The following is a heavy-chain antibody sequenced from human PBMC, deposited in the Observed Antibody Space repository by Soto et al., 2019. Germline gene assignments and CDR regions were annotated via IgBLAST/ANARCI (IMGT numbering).Heavy chain of an antibody. V-gene: IGHV3-9*01. CDR1: GFTFDDYA. J-gene: IGHJ2*01. CDR3: AKDISPWGSGWWSYWYFDL. CDR2: ISWNSGSI. Sequence: EVQLVESGGGLVQPGRSLRLSCAASGFTFDDYAMHWVRQAPGKGLEWVSGISWNSGSIGYADAVKGRFTISRDNAKNSLYLQMNSLRAEDTALYYCAKDISPWGSGWWSYWYFDLWGRGTLVTVSS. D-gene: IGHD6-19*01.